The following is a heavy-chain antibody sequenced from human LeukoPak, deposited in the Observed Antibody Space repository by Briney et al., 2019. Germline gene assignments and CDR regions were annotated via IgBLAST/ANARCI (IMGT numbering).Heavy chain of an antibody. J-gene: IGHJ6*04. V-gene: IGHV3-48*03. Sequence: GGSLRLSCAASGFTFSSYEMNWVRQAPGKGLEWVSYISSSGSTIYYADSVEGRFTISRDNAKNSLYLQMNSLRAEDTAVYYCARSISSSPFPYYYYGMDVGGKGTTVTVPS. D-gene: IGHD6-13*01. CDR2: ISSSGSTI. CDR1: GFTFSSYE. CDR3: ARSISSSPFPYYYYGMDV.